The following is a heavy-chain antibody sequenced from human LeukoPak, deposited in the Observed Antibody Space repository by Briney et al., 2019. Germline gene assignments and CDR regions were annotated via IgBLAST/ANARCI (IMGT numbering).Heavy chain of an antibody. D-gene: IGHD6-19*01. V-gene: IGHV3-23*01. Sequence: GGSLRLSCAASGFTFTSYSMSWVRQAPGKGLEWVSAISGSGGSTYYADSVKGRFTISRDNSKNTLYLQMNSLRAEDTAVYYCAKGDPGQWLVLIDYWGQGTLVTVSS. J-gene: IGHJ4*02. CDR1: GFTFTSYS. CDR3: AKGDPGQWLVLIDY. CDR2: ISGSGGST.